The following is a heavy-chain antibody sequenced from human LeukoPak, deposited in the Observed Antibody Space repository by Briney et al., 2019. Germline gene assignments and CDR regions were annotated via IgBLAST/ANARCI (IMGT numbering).Heavy chain of an antibody. CDR3: ARGPEVGANFDY. Sequence: GGSLRLSCAASGFTFSSYSMNWVRQAPEKGLEWVSSITKSSSNIYYADSVKGRFTISRDNAKNSLYLQMNSLRAEDTAVYYCARGPEVGANFDYWGQGTLVTVSS. V-gene: IGHV3-21*01. CDR2: ITKSSSNI. J-gene: IGHJ4*02. D-gene: IGHD1-26*01. CDR1: GFTFSSYS.